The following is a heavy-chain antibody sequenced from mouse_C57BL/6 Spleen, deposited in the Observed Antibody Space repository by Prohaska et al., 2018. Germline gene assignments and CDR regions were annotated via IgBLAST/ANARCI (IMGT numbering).Heavy chain of an antibody. CDR2: INPNNGGT. CDR1: GYTFTDYN. J-gene: IGHJ4*01. V-gene: IGHV1-22*01. CDR3: ARGDDYDHYYAMDY. D-gene: IGHD2-4*01. Sequence: KASGYTFTDYNMHWVKQSHGKSLEWIGYINPNNGGTSYNQKFKGKATLTVNKSSSTAYTELRSLTSEDSAVYYCARGDDYDHYYAMDYWGQGTSVTVSS.